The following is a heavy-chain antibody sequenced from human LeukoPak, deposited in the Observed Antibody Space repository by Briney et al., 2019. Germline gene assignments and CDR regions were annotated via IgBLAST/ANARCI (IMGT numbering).Heavy chain of an antibody. Sequence: GGSLRLSCAASGFTFSSYSMNWVRQAPGKGLEWVSVIYSGGSTYYADSVKGRFTISRDNSKNTLYLQMNSLRAEDTAVYYCGVSPGPNYYYYGMDVWGQGTTVTVSS. V-gene: IGHV3-66*01. CDR3: GVSPGPNYYYYGMDV. J-gene: IGHJ6*02. CDR1: GFTFSSYS. CDR2: IYSGGST. D-gene: IGHD6-6*01.